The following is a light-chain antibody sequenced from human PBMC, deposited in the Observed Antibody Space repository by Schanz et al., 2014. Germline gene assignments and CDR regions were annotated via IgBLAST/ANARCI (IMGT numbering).Light chain of an antibody. J-gene: IGKJ2*01. CDR2: GAS. CDR1: QSVRSSD. Sequence: EIVLTQSPVTLSLSPGERATLSCRASQSVRSSDLAWYQQKPGQSPRVLIYGASSRATGIPDRFGGSGSGTDFTLTISSLEPEDFAVYYCQHYDGSYPFGQGTKLEIK. V-gene: IGKV3-20*01. CDR3: QHYDGSYP.